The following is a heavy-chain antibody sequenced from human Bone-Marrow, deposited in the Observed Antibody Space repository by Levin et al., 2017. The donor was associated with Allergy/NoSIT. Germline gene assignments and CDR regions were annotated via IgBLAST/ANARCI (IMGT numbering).Heavy chain of an antibody. CDR2: IYYSGST. CDR3: ARGDVGPTTRSMYYFDS. Sequence: PSETLSLTCTVSGASIGSGAWYWSWIRQPPGTGLEWIGYIYYSGSTNYNPSPSLKRRVTISLDTSKNQFSLKMSSVTVADTAVYYCARGDVGPTTRSMYYFDSWGQGTQVTVSS. V-gene: IGHV4-30-4*01. J-gene: IGHJ4*02. D-gene: IGHD1-14*01. CDR1: GASIGSGAWY.